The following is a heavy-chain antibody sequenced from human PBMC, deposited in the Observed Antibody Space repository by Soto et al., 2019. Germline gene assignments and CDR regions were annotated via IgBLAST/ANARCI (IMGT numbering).Heavy chain of an antibody. CDR3: ARATTVTDY. CDR2: TRNKGHSYTT. D-gene: IGHD4-17*01. J-gene: IGHJ4*02. Sequence: EVQLVESGGGLVQPGGSLRLSCAASGFAFSDHYMDWVRQAPGKGLEWVGRTRNKGHSYTTEYAASVKGRVTVSRDDSKNSLYLQMNSLKTEDTAVYYCARATTVTDYWGQGTLVTVSS. CDR1: GFAFSDHY. V-gene: IGHV3-72*01.